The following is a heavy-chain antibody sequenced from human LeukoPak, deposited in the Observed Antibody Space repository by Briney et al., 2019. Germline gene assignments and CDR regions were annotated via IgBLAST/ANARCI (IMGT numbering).Heavy chain of an antibody. V-gene: IGHV1-24*01. CDR3: ATDPV. CDR1: GYTLTELS. J-gene: IGHJ4*02. CDR2: FDPEDGET. Sequence: GASVKGSCKVSGYTLTELSMHWVRQAPGKGLEWMGGFDPEDGETIYAQKFQGRVTITEDTSTDTAYMELSSLRSEDTAVYYCATDPVWGQGTLVTVSS.